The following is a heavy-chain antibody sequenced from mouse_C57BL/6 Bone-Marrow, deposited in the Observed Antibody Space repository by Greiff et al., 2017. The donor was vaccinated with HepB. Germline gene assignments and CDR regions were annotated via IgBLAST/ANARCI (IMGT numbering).Heavy chain of an antibody. CDR3: TTYYDGYPFAY. V-gene: IGHV14-4*01. Sequence: VQLQQSGAELVRPGASVKLSCTASGFNIKDDYMHWVKQRPEQGLEWIGWIDPENGDTEYASKFQGKATITADTSSNTAHLQLSSLTSEDTAVYYCTTYYDGYPFAYWGQGTLVTVSA. CDR2: IDPENGDT. J-gene: IGHJ3*01. D-gene: IGHD2-3*01. CDR1: GFNIKDDY.